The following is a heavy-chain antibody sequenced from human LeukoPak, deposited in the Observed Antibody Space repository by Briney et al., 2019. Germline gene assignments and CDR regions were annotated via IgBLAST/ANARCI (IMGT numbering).Heavy chain of an antibody. Sequence: GGSLILSWAVSGFTVSSIYMSWIRQAPGKGLDWVSVIYSGGSACYADSVKVRFTISRNTSENSLYLKMISLRAEATAVYSSARGRHMSGSDWGPLTIGGADYALDIGGQGTMVTVSS. CDR3: ARGRHMSGSDWGPLTIGGADYALDI. J-gene: IGHJ3*02. V-gene: IGHV3-66*01. CDR2: IYSGGSA. CDR1: GFTVSSIY. D-gene: IGHD1-26*01.